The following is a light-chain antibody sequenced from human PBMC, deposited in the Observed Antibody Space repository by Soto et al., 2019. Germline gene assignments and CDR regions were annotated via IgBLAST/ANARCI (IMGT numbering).Light chain of an antibody. CDR2: GAS. J-gene: IGKJ1*01. V-gene: IGKV3-15*01. CDR3: QQYNNWPTWT. CDR1: QSVSSN. Sequence: EIVMAQSPATLSASPGERATLSCRASQSVSSNLAWYQQKPGQAPRLLIFGASTRATGIPARFSGSGSGTEFTLTISGLQSEDFAVYYCQQYNNWPTWTFGQGTKVDIK.